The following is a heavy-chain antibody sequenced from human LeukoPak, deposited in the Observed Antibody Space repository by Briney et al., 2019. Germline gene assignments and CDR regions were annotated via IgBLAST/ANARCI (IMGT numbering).Heavy chain of an antibody. CDR2: IWYGGSNK. V-gene: IGHV3-33*01. CDR3: ARLYGSGSLDY. Sequence: GGSLRLSCAASGFTFSSYGMHWVRQAPGKGLEWGAVIWYGGSNKYYADSVKGRFTISRDNSKNTLYLQMNSLRAEDTAVYYCARLYGSGSLDYWGQGTLVTVSS. D-gene: IGHD3-10*01. CDR1: GFTFSSYG. J-gene: IGHJ4*02.